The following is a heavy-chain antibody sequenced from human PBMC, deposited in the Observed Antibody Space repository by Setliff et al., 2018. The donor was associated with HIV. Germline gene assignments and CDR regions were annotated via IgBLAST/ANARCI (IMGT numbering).Heavy chain of an antibody. CDR1: GDSISSYY. V-gene: IGHV4-59*01. Sequence: SETLSLTCTVSGDSISSYYWTWIRQPPEKGLEWIGYVYYSGSSNYNPSLQSRVTISVDTSKNQFFLILSSVTAADTAMYYCARSYGYNVDYWGQGKLVTVSS. CDR2: VYYSGSS. CDR3: ARSYGYNVDY. J-gene: IGHJ4*02. D-gene: IGHD3-16*01.